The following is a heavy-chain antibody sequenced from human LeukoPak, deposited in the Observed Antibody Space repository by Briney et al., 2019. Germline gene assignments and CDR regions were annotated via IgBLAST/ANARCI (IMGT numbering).Heavy chain of an antibody. D-gene: IGHD3-10*01. CDR1: GGSISSYY. V-gene: IGHV4-59*08. Sequence: KTSETLSLTCTVSGGSISSYYWSWIRQPPGKGLEWIGYIYYSGSTNYNPSLKSRGTISVDTSKNQFSLKLTFVTAADTAVYYCARRARLAPYGKYYFGYWGQGTLVTGSS. CDR2: IYYSGST. J-gene: IGHJ4*02. CDR3: ARRARLAPYGKYYFGY.